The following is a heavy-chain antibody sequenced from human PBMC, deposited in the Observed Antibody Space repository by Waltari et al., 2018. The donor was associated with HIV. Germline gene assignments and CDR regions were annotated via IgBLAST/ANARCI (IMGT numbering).Heavy chain of an antibody. CDR1: GFNFDNYG. Sequence: EVQLVESGGGVARPGWTLRLSCTGSGFNFDNYGMSWVRQVPGKGLEWVAGINFQCNVTGHGDSVKGRFTIFRDNAKKSVYLQMNSLRIEDTALYYCARGAFGETDYWGQGTLVTVVS. J-gene: IGHJ4*02. V-gene: IGHV3-20*04. CDR3: ARGAFGETDY. D-gene: IGHD3-10*01. CDR2: INFQCNVT.